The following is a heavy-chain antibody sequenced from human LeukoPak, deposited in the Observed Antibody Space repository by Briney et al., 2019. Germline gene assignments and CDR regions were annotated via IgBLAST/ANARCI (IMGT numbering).Heavy chain of an antibody. Sequence: PGGSLRLSCTDSGFSFSGYAMSWVRQAPGKGLEWVSSIISTSLDIDYADSVKGRFTISRDNSKNTLYLQMNSLRAEDTAVYYCANENYYGSGSYADHWGQGTLVTVSS. D-gene: IGHD3-10*01. CDR1: GFSFSGYA. CDR2: IISTSLDI. J-gene: IGHJ4*02. V-gene: IGHV3-21*01. CDR3: ANENYYGSGSYADH.